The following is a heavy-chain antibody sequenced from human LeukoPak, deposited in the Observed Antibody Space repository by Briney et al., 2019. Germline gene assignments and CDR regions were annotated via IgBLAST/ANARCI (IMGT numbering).Heavy chain of an antibody. CDR3: AREVAPLYFHYGMDV. V-gene: IGHV3-23*01. J-gene: IGHJ6*01. CDR1: GFTPCSFA. Sequence: GGSLRLSCAAPGFTPCSFAMSWGRPTPGKGLGCVSTIRDTDGRTYYADSVEGRFTISRDNSTNTLYLQMNSLRAEDTAVYYCAREVAPLYFHYGMDVWGEGTTVTVSS. D-gene: IGHD1-26*01. CDR2: IRDTDGRT.